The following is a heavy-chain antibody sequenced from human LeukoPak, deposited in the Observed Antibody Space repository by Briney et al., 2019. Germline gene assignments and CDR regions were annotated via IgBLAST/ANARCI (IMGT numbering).Heavy chain of an antibody. V-gene: IGHV1-18*01. D-gene: IGHD6-13*01. CDR3: ARDRGQQMGYYFDY. J-gene: IGHJ4*02. CDR1: GYTFTSYG. Sequence: ASVKVSCKASGYTFTSYGISWVRQAPGQGLERMGWISAYNGNTNYAQKLQGRVTMTTDTSTSTAYMELRSLRSDDTAVYYCARDRGQQMGYYFDYWGQGTLVTVSS. CDR2: ISAYNGNT.